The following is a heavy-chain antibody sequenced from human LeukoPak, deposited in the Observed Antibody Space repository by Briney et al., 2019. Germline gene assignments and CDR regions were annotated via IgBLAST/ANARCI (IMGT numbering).Heavy chain of an antibody. D-gene: IGHD2-15*01. CDR2: INHSGST. CDR3: ARGRRYCSGSSCYSSTADY. CDR1: GFTFSSYW. Sequence: GSPRLSCAASGFTFSSYWMSWVRQPPGKGLEWIGEINHSGSTNYNPSLKSRVTISVDTSKNQFSLKLSSVTAADTAVYYCARGRRYCSGSSCYSSTADYWGQGTLVTASS. J-gene: IGHJ4*02. V-gene: IGHV4-34*01.